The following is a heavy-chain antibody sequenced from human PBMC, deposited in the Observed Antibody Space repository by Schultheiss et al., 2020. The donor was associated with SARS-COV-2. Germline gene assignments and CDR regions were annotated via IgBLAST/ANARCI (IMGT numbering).Heavy chain of an antibody. CDR1: GGSFGGYY. CDR2: IWYEGSDE. D-gene: IGHD3-22*01. V-gene: IGHV3-30*18. Sequence: LSLTCAVYGGSFGGYYWSWIRQPPGKGLEWVAVIWYEGSDEYYAESVKGRFTISRDNSKNTLHLQMNSLRAEDTAVFYCAKAFRYYYHSGGNYALDWSFDLWGRGTLVTVSS. J-gene: IGHJ2*01. CDR3: AKAFRYYYHSGGNYALDWSFDL.